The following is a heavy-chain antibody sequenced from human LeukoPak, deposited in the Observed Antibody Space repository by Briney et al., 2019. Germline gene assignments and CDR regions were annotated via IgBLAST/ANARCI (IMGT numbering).Heavy chain of an antibody. Sequence: SGPTLLNPTQSLTLTCTFSGFSLDRSGVGVGWIRQPPRKALEWLVLIYWDDDRRYNPSLKSRLIITKDTSKNQVVLTMTNMDPVDTATYFCAHSRRDYYDSSYYFDYWGQGTLVTVSS. CDR2: IYWDDDR. J-gene: IGHJ4*02. V-gene: IGHV2-5*02. CDR3: AHSRRDYYDSSYYFDY. D-gene: IGHD3-22*01. CDR1: GFSLDRSGVG.